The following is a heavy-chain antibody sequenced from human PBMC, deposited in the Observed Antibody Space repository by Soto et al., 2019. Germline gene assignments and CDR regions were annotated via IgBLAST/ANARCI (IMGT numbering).Heavy chain of an antibody. CDR3: AKIMGSSGWFEDAFDI. J-gene: IGHJ3*02. Sequence: EVQLLESGGGLVQPGGSLRLSCAASGFTFSSYAMSWVRQAPGKGLEWVSGTSGSGANTNYADSVKGRFTVSRDNSKNTLYQQMNSLRAEYTAVYYCAKIMGSSGWFEDAFDIWGQGTMVTVSS. V-gene: IGHV3-23*01. CDR2: TSGSGANT. D-gene: IGHD6-19*01. CDR1: GFTFSSYA.